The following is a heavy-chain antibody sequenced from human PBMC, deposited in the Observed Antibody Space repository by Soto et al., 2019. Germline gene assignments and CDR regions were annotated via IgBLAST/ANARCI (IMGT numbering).Heavy chain of an antibody. Sequence: SETLSLTCTVSGGSISSGDYYWSWIRQPPGKGLEWIGYIYYSGSTYYNPSLKSRVTISVDTSKNQFSLKLSSVTAADTAVYYCARGGQRITMIVVVIGAFDIWGQGTMVTVSS. CDR1: GGSISSGDYY. V-gene: IGHV4-30-4*01. CDR3: ARGGQRITMIVVVIGAFDI. CDR2: IYYSGST. D-gene: IGHD3-22*01. J-gene: IGHJ3*02.